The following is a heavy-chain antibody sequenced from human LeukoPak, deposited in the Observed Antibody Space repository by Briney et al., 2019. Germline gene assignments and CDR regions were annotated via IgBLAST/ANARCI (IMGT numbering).Heavy chain of an antibody. CDR2: IVVGSGNT. V-gene: IGHV1-58*02. CDR1: GYTFTSYD. Sequence: ASVKVSCKASGYTFTSYDINWVRQATGQGLEWIGWIVVGSGNTNYAQKFQERVTITRDMSTSTAYMELSSLRSEDTAVYYCAADSSGWSGHYGMDVWGQGTTVTVSS. CDR3: AADSSGWSGHYGMDV. D-gene: IGHD6-19*01. J-gene: IGHJ6*02.